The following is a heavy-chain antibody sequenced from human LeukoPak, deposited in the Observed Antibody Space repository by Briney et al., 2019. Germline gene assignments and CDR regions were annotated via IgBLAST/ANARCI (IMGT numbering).Heavy chain of an antibody. J-gene: IGHJ4*02. CDR1: GYTFTGYY. Sequence: ASVKVSCKASGYTFTGYYMHWVRQAPGQGLEWMGRINPNSGGTNYAQKFQGRVTMTRDTSISTAYMELSRLRSDDTAVYYCARVAKDSSSWYLRYFDYWGQGTLVTVSS. CDR3: ARVAKDSSSWYLRYFDY. V-gene: IGHV1-2*06. D-gene: IGHD6-13*01. CDR2: INPNSGGT.